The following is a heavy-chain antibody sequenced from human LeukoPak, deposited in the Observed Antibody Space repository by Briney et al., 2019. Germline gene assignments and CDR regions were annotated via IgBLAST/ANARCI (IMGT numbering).Heavy chain of an antibody. CDR1: GGSMSPYH. CDR3: ARAVSGRFDY. CDR2: IYYSGST. Sequence: SETLSLTCTVSGGSMSPYHWGWIRQPPGKGLEWTGYIYYSGSTNYNPSLKSRVTISVDTSKNQFSLKLSSVTAADTAIYYCARAVSGRFDYGGKGPLVTVS. D-gene: IGHD2-8*01. J-gene: IGHJ4*02. V-gene: IGHV4-59*08.